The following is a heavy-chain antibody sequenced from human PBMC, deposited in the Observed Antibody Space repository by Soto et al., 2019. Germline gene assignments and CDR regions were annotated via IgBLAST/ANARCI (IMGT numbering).Heavy chain of an antibody. V-gene: IGHV3-74*01. Sequence: PXESLRLSCAASSFTFSRYWIHWVRQAPGKGLVWVSRINSDVSSTSYADSVKGRFTISRENAKNTLYLQMNSLRAEDTAVYYCERAPVPEVFEPWGKGTLVTVSS. CDR2: INSDVSST. CDR1: SFTFSRYW. CDR3: ERAPVPEVFEP. J-gene: IGHJ5*02.